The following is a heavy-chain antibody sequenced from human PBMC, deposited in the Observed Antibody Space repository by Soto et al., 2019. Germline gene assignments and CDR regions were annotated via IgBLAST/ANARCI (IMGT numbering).Heavy chain of an antibody. D-gene: IGHD6-19*01. CDR2: ISYDGSNK. CDR1: GFTFSSYG. V-gene: IGHV3-30*18. CDR3: AKDGIAVDIMGPNYYYYYGMDV. J-gene: IGHJ6*02. Sequence: QVQLVESGGGVVQPGRSLRLSCAASGFTFSSYGMHWVRQAPGKGLEWVAVISYDGSNKYYADSVKGRFTISRDNSKTTLYLQMNSLRAEDTAVYYCAKDGIAVDIMGPNYYYYYGMDVWGQGTTVTVSS.